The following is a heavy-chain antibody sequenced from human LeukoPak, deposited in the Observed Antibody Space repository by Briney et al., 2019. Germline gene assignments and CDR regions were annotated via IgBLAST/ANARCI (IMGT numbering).Heavy chain of an antibody. J-gene: IGHJ5*02. CDR1: GYTFTGYY. D-gene: IGHD3-10*01. V-gene: IGHV1-2*02. Sequence: ASVKVSCKASGYTFTGYYMHWVRQAPGQGLEWMGWINPNSGGTNYAQKFQGRVTMTRDTSISTAYMELSRLRSDDTAVYYCARGSLRGPNWFDPWGQGTLATVSS. CDR2: INPNSGGT. CDR3: ARGSLRGPNWFDP.